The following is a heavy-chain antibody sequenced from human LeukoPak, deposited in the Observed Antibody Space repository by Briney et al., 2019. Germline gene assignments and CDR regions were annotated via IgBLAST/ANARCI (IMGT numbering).Heavy chain of an antibody. J-gene: IGHJ4*02. CDR2: IKPNTGAT. Sequence: EASVKVSCKASGYTFSDNYIHWVRQAPGQGLEWVGWIKPNTGATHYSKRFQGRVTMTRDTSVSTAYMELTSLRSGDTAVYFCAREFRVVMTAFLDYWGQGTLVTVSS. CDR3: AREFRVVMTAFLDY. V-gene: IGHV1-2*02. CDR1: GYTFSDNY. D-gene: IGHD2-21*02.